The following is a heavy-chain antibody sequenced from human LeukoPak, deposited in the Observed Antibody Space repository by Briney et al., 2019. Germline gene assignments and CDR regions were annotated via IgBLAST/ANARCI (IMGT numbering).Heavy chain of an antibody. Sequence: SVKVSCKASGGTFSSYAISWVRQAPGQGLEWMGRIIPIFGIANYAQKFQGRVTITADKSTSTAYMELSSLRSEDTAVYYCATDAAMAGTYYYYGMDVWGQGTTVTVSS. CDR3: ATDAAMAGTYYYYGMDV. CDR2: IIPIFGIA. CDR1: GGTFSSYA. D-gene: IGHD5-18*01. J-gene: IGHJ6*02. V-gene: IGHV1-69*04.